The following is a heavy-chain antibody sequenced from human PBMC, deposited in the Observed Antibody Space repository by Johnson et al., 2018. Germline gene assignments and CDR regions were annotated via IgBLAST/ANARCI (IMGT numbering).Heavy chain of an antibody. V-gene: IGHV3-74*01. CDR1: GFTCSSYW. CDR2: INSEGRGK. J-gene: IGHJ6*03. CDR3: ARGAYYDSSGLLNMDV. Sequence: VQLQESGGGLVQPGGSLRLSCAASGFTCSSYWMHWVRQAPGKGLVWVSRINSEGRGKSYAASETGRFTISRDNAKNTLYLQMNSLRDEDTAVYYCARGAYYDSSGLLNMDVWGKGTTVTVSS. D-gene: IGHD3-22*01.